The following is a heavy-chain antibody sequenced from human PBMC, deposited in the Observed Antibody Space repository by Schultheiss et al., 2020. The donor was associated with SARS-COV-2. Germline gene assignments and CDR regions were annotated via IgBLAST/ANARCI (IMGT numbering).Heavy chain of an antibody. V-gene: IGHV3-7*01. CDR2: IKQDGSEK. CDR3: ARVGSWLQFYYYGMDV. Sequence: GGSLRLSCAASGFTFSSYAMSWVRQAPGKGLEWVANIKQDGSEKYYVDSVKGRFTISRDNAKNSLYLQMNSLRAEDTAVYYCARVGSWLQFYYYGMDVWGQGTTVTVSS. J-gene: IGHJ6*02. D-gene: IGHD5-24*01. CDR1: GFTFSSYA.